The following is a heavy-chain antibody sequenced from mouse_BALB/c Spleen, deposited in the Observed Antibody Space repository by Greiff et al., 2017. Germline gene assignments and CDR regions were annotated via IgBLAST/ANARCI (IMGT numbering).Heavy chain of an antibody. V-gene: IGHV2-9*02. J-gene: IGHJ3*01. CDR1: GFSLTSYG. D-gene: IGHD2-3*01. CDR3: ARDYDARFAY. Sequence: VQVVESGPGLVAPSQSLSITCTVSGFSLTSYGVHWVRQPPGKGLEWLGVIWAGGSTNYNSALMSRLSISKDNSKSQVFLKMNSLQTDDTAMYYCARDYDARFAYWGQGTLVTVSA. CDR2: IWAGGST.